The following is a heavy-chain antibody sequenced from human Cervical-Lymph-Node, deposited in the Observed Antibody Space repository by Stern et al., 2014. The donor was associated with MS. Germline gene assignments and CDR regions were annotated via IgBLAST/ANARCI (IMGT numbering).Heavy chain of an antibody. V-gene: IGHV4-59*01. CDR3: GRDPDY. CDR1: GCTTNDYY. Sequence: QLQLQESGPGLVKPSETLSLTCTVSGCTTNDYYWTWIRQPPGKGLEWIGYVSHSGATNYNPSLKSRVAMSVDTSKNQFSLNLTSVTAADTTVYYCGRDPDYWGQGTLVAVSS. J-gene: IGHJ4*02. CDR2: VSHSGAT.